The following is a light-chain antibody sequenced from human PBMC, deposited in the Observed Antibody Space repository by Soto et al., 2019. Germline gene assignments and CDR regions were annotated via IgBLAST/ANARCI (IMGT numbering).Light chain of an antibody. CDR3: QQYGNSPLT. CDR1: QSVSSTY. Sequence: DIVLTQSPGTLSLSPGGRATLSCRASQSVSSTYLAWYQQRPGQAPRLLIYGASTRATGIPDRFSGSGSGTDFTLTISRLEPEDFAVYYCQQYGNSPLTFGGGTKVDIK. V-gene: IGKV3-20*01. J-gene: IGKJ4*01. CDR2: GAS.